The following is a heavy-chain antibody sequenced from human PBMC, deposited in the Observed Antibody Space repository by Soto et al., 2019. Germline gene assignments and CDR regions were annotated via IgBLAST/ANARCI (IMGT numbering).Heavy chain of an antibody. V-gene: IGHV4-59*01. CDR2: IYYSGNT. J-gene: IGHJ4*02. CDR3: ARHASSQLSWSYRPVTYFDN. CDR1: GGSITSYY. D-gene: IGHD4-4*01. Sequence: SETLSLTCTVSGGSITSYYWSWIRQPPGKGLEWIGYIYYSGNTNYNPPLKSRVTISVDTSKKQFSLNLSSVTAADTAVYYCARHASSQLSWSYRPVTYFDNWGPGTLVTVYS.